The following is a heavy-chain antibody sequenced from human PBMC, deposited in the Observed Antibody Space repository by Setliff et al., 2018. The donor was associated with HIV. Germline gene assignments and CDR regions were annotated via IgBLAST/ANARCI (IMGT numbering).Heavy chain of an antibody. V-gene: IGHV4-59*11. CDR1: GGSISSHY. CDR3: AREGPSRWLLTGFDP. CDR2: IYYSGST. D-gene: IGHD1-26*01. J-gene: IGHJ5*02. Sequence: SETLSLTCTVSGGSISSHYWSWIRQPPGKGLEWIGSIYYSGSTNYNPSLKSRVTISVDTSKNQFSLKLSSVTAADTAVYYCAREGPSRWLLTGFDPWGQGTLVTV.